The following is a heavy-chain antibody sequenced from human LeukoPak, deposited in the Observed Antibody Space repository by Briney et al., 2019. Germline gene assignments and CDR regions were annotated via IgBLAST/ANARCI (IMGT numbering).Heavy chain of an antibody. CDR2: INPNSGGT. J-gene: IGHJ4*02. Sequence: ASVKVSCKASGYTFTGYYMHWVRQAPGQGLEWMGWINPNSGGTNYAQKFQGRVTMTRDTSISTAYMELSRLRSDDTAVYYCATGSSSWYRNFDYWGQGTLVTVSS. CDR1: GYTFTGYY. D-gene: IGHD6-13*01. V-gene: IGHV1-2*02. CDR3: ATGSSSWYRNFDY.